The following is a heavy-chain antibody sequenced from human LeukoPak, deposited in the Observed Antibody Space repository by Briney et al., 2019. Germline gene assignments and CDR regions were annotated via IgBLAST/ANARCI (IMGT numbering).Heavy chain of an antibody. J-gene: IGHJ4*02. CDR2: IKSKTDGGTT. Sequence: GGSLRLSCAASGFTFSNAWMSWVRQAPGKGLEWVGRIKSKTDGGTTDYAAPVKGRFTISRDDSKNTLYLQMNSLKTEDTAVYYCATTPVVPAAIPSTWGQGTLVTVSS. V-gene: IGHV3-15*01. D-gene: IGHD2-2*02. CDR1: GFTFSNAW. CDR3: ATTPVVPAAIPST.